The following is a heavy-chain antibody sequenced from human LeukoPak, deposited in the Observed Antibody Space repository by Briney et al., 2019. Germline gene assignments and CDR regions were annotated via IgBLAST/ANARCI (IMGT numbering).Heavy chain of an antibody. CDR3: ATLGETSGWYPDH. J-gene: IGHJ4*02. V-gene: IGHV3-73*01. CDR2: VRSKGYNYAT. Sequence: GGSLRLSCAASGFTVSGSAMNWVRQASGKGLEWLGRVRSKGYNYATAYGASVKDRFIISRDDSKSTAYLQMSSLKSEDTAVYYCATLGETSGWYPDHWGQGTLVTVSS. D-gene: IGHD6-19*01. CDR1: GFTVSGSA.